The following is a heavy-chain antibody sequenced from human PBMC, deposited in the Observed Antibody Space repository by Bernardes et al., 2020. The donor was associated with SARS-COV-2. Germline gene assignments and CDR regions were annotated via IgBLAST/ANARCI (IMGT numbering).Heavy chain of an antibody. D-gene: IGHD3-3*01. CDR2: IRSSSRFI. CDR1: GFTRSSCT. Sequence: AGYLSLACVCCGFTRSSCTMNWVRQAPGKGLEWVSSIRSSSRFISYTDAVKGRFTISRDNAKNSMYLQVNSLRAEDSAVYYCARGSVESDFWIGYYGIDYWGQGTLVTVSS. J-gene: IGHJ4*02. V-gene: IGHV3-21*01. CDR3: ARGSVESDFWIGYYGIDY.